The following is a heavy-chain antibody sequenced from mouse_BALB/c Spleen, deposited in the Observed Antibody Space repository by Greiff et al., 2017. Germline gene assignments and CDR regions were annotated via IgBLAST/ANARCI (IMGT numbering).Heavy chain of an antibody. CDR1: GFTFTDYY. CDR2: IRNKANGYTT. Sequence: DVHLVESGGGLVQPGGSLRLSCATSGFTFTDYYMSWVLQPPGKALEWLGFIRNKANGYTTEYSASVKGRFTISRDNSQSILYLQMNTLRAEDSATYYCARNPYYFDYWGQGTTLTVSS. V-gene: IGHV7-3*02. CDR3: ARNPYYFDY. J-gene: IGHJ2*01.